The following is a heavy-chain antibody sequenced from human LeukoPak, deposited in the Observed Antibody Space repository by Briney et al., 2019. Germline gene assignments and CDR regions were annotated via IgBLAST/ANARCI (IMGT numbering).Heavy chain of an antibody. V-gene: IGHV3-74*01. CDR3: ATSDYYDSGRGGVSPSDY. Sequence: PGGSLRLSCAVSGFTFSSYYMHWVRQAPGKGLVWVSRINSDRRSTSYADSVKGRFTISRDNAKNTLYLQMNSLRGEDTAVYYCATSDYYDSGRGGVSPSDYWGQGTLVTVSS. CDR1: GFTFSSYY. J-gene: IGHJ4*02. CDR2: INSDRRST. D-gene: IGHD3-10*01.